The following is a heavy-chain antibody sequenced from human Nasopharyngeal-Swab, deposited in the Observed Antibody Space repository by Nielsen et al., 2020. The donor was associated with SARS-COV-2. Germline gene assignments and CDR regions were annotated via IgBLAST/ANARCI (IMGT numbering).Heavy chain of an antibody. CDR3: ARDTGAFDI. V-gene: IGHV3-21*01. J-gene: IGHJ3*02. CDR1: GFTFGNYN. CDR2: ISSSSSFI. D-gene: IGHD3-10*01. Sequence: GESLKISCEGSGFTFGNYNMNWVRQAPGKGLEWVSSISSSSSFIYYADSVRGRFTISRDNAQKSLSLQMSSLRAEDTGVYFCARDTGAFDIWGQGTMVTVSS.